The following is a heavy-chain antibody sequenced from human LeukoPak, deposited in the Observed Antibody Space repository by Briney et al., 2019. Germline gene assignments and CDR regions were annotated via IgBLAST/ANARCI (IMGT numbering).Heavy chain of an antibody. V-gene: IGHV4-39*07. D-gene: IGHD4-17*01. CDR3: ASFPDYRDYHFDY. J-gene: IGHJ4*02. Sequence: SETLSLTCIVSGGSTSGGNYYWGWIRQPPGKGLEWIGGISSSGNTYYNPSLKSRITISIDTSKNHFSLKLSSVTAADTAVYYCASFPDYRDYHFDYWGQGTLVTVSS. CDR1: GGSTSGGNYY. CDR2: ISSSGNT.